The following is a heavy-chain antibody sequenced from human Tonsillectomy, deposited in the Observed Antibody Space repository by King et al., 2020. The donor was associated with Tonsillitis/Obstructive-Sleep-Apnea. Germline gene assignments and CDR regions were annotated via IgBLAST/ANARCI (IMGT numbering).Heavy chain of an antibody. Sequence: VQLVQSGGGLVQPGRSLRLSCAASGFTFDDYAMHWVRQAPGKGLEWVSGISWNSGSIGYADSVKGRFTISRDNAKNSLYLQMNSLRAEDTALYYCAKGIRAAAGTDHPPDIWGQGTMVTVSA. J-gene: IGHJ3*02. CDR1: GFTFDDYA. D-gene: IGHD6-13*01. V-gene: IGHV3-9*01. CDR2: ISWNSGSI. CDR3: AKGIRAAAGTDHPPDI.